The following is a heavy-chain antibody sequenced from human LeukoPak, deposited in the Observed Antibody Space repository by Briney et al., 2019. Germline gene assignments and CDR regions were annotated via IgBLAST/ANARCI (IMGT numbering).Heavy chain of an antibody. V-gene: IGHV3-74*01. CDR3: ARGSYYYDGSGYPIYDY. Sequence: GGSLRLSCAASGFTFSSYWMHWVRQAPGKGLGWVSRINSDGSSTSYADSVKGRFTISRDNAKNTLYLQMNSLRAEDTAVYYCARGSYYYDGSGYPIYDYWGQGTLVTVSS. CDR2: INSDGSST. D-gene: IGHD3-22*01. J-gene: IGHJ4*02. CDR1: GFTFSSYW.